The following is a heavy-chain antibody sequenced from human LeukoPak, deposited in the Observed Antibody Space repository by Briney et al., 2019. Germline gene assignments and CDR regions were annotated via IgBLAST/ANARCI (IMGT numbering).Heavy chain of an antibody. CDR1: GSTFTSYD. CDR2: MNPDSGNT. J-gene: IGHJ4*02. V-gene: IGHV1-8*01. D-gene: IGHD3-16*01. Sequence: ASVKVSCKASGSTFTSYDINWVRQATGQGLEWIGWMNPDSGNTGYAQKFQGRVTMYRNTSISTAYMELSSLRSEDTAVYYCARAKRLGGNYYFDYWGQGTLVAVSS. CDR3: ARAKRLGGNYYFDY.